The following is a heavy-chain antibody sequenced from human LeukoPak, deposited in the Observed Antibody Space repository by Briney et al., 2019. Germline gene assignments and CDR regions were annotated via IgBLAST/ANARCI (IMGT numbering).Heavy chain of an antibody. CDR3: ARERLRYFDWLSTNDAFDI. CDR2: INTNTGNP. V-gene: IGHV7-4-1*02. CDR1: GYTFTSYA. Sequence: GASVKVSCKASGYTFTSYAMNWVRQAPGQGLEWMGWINTNTGNPTYAQGFTGRFVFSLDTSVSTAYLQISSLKAEDTAVYYCARERLRYFDWLSTNDAFDIWGQGTMVTVSS. D-gene: IGHD3-9*01. J-gene: IGHJ3*02.